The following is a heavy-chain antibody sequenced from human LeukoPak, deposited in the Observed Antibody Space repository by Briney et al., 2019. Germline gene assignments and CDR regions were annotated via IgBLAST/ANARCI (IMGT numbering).Heavy chain of an antibody. CDR1: GFTFSSYE. J-gene: IGHJ4*02. V-gene: IGHV3-48*03. Sequence: GGSLRLSCAAPGFTFSSYEMNWVRQAPGKGLEWVSYISSSGSTIYYADSVKGRFTISRDNARISLYLQMNSLRAEDTAVYYCASIWFGELARDYWGQGTLVTASS. CDR2: ISSSGSTI. CDR3: ASIWFGELARDY. D-gene: IGHD3-10*01.